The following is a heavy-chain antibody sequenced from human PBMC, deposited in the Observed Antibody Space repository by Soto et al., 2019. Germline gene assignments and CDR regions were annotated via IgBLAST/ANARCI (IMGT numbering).Heavy chain of an antibody. D-gene: IGHD5-12*01. CDR2: ISYDGSNK. Sequence: GGSLRLSCAASGFTFSSYAMHWVRQAPGKGLEWVAVISYDGSNKYYADSVKGRFTISRDNSKNTLYLQMNSLRAEDTAVYYCARGGYSGYDFNNRRYWGQGTLVTVSS. CDR3: ARGGYSGYDFNNRRY. CDR1: GFTFSSYA. V-gene: IGHV3-30-3*01. J-gene: IGHJ4*02.